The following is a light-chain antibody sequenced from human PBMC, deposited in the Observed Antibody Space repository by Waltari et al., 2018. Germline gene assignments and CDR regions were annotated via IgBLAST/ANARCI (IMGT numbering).Light chain of an antibody. J-gene: IGLJ2*01. CDR1: KLGDKY. CDR3: QACDSSTYHVV. Sequence: SYELTQPPSVSVSPGQTASITCSGDKLGDKYACWYQQKPGEAQVVVLYPDTKRPTGIPERCAGSNSGNTATLTISGTQAMDEADYYCQACDSSTYHVVFGGGTKLTVL. V-gene: IGLV3-1*01. CDR2: PDT.